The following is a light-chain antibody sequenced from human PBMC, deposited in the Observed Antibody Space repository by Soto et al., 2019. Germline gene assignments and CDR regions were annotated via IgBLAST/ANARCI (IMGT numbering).Light chain of an antibody. Sequence: QSALTQPASVSGSPGQSITISCTGTSSDVGGYNYVSWYQQHPGKAPKLMIYDVSNRPSGVSNRFSGSQSGNTASLTISGLQAEYEADYYCCSYTSSSTLGVFGGGTKLTVL. CDR3: CSYTSSSTLGV. CDR1: SSDVGGYNY. J-gene: IGLJ3*02. CDR2: DVS. V-gene: IGLV2-14*01.